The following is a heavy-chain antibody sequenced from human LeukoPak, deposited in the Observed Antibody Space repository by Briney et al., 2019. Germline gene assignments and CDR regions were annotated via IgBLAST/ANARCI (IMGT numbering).Heavy chain of an antibody. D-gene: IGHD3-22*01. V-gene: IGHV3-66*01. CDR2: IYSGGST. Sequence: GGSLRLSCAASGFTVSSNYMNWVRQAPGKGLEWVSVIYSGGSTYCADSVKGRFTISRDNSKNTLYLQMNSLRAEDTAVYYCARDRGAYYYDTGYWGQGTLVTVSS. CDR1: GFTVSSNY. CDR3: ARDRGAYYYDTGY. J-gene: IGHJ4*02.